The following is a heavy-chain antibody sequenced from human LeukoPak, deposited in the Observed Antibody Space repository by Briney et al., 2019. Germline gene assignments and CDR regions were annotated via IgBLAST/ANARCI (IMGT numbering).Heavy chain of an antibody. CDR1: GHTFSSYS. D-gene: IGHD4-17*01. CDR3: AKAWPTVTMFAR. CDR2: ISGSGGST. J-gene: IGHJ4*02. Sequence: GGSLRLPCAASGHTFSSYSMSWVRQAPGKGLEWVTAISGSGGSTYYANSVKGRFTISRDKSKSTLYLQMSSLRAEDTAVYYCAKAWPTVTMFARWGQGTLVTVSS. V-gene: IGHV3-23*01.